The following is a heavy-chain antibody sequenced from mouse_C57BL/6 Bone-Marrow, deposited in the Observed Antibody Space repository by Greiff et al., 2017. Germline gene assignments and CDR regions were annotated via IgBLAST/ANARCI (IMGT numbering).Heavy chain of an antibody. CDR2: IYPRSGNT. CDR3: ARGLLRYDWYIDV. CDR1: GYTFTSYG. J-gene: IGHJ1*03. V-gene: IGHV1-81*01. D-gene: IGHD1-1*01. Sequence: VQLQQSGAELARPGASVKLSCKASGYTFTSYGISWVKQRTGQGLEWIGEIYPRSGNTYYNEKFKGQATLTADKSSSTAYMELRSLTSEDSAVYFCARGLLRYDWYIDVWGTGTTVTVSS.